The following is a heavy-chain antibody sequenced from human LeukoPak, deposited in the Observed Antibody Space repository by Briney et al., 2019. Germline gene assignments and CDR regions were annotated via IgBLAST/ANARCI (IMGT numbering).Heavy chain of an antibody. Sequence: GGSLRLSCAASGVTFSNYAMAWVRQPPGKGLEWVSAITGSGGGTYYADSVKGRFTISRDNSKNTLYLQMNSLRAEDTAIYYCAKRIPSWYYVDYWGQGTLVTVSS. J-gene: IGHJ4*02. V-gene: IGHV3-23*01. CDR2: ITGSGGGT. D-gene: IGHD2-15*01. CDR3: AKRIPSWYYVDY. CDR1: GVTFSNYA.